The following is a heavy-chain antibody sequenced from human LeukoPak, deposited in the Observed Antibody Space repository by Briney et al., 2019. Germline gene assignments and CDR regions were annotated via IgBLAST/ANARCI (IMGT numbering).Heavy chain of an antibody. CDR3: ARWSGYSAYYYGMDV. CDR2: IHCGGSDT. V-gene: IGHV5-51*01. CDR1: GYDFSVNW. D-gene: IGHD5-18*01. Sequence: GESLKISCKASGYDFSVNWIGWVRQIPGKGLEWMGGIHCGGSDTRYSPSFQGQVTISVDKSINTAYLQWSSLKASDTAMYYCARWSGYSAYYYGMDVWGQGTTVTVSS. J-gene: IGHJ6*02.